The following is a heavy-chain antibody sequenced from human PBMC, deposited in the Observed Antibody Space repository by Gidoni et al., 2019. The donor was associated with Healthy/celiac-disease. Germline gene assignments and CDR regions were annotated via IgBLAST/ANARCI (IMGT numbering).Heavy chain of an antibody. CDR1: GFTFSSYA. Sequence: QVPLVESGGGVVQPGRSLRLSCAASGFTFSSYAMHWGRQAPGKGLEWVAVISYDGSNKYHADSVKGRFTTSREKSKNTRYLQMNSLRAEDTAVYYCARRSSGHIDYWGQGTLVTVSS. CDR2: ISYDGSNK. D-gene: IGHD3-22*01. J-gene: IGHJ4*02. CDR3: ARRSSGHIDY. V-gene: IGHV3-30-3*01.